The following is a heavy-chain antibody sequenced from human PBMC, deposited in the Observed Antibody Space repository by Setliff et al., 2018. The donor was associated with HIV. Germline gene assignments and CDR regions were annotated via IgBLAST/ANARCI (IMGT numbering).Heavy chain of an antibody. J-gene: IGHJ4*02. CDR3: ARAVNFDY. CDR2: IYVHNSERT. V-gene: IGHV4-59*01. CDR1: GGSFSGYY. Sequence: ASETLSLTCSVSGGSFSGYYWSWIRQPPGKGLEWIGYIYVHNSERTNYNPSLTSRVTISVDTSRNQFSLKLTSVTAADTAIYYCARAVNFDYWGQGTQVTVSS. D-gene: IGHD6-19*01.